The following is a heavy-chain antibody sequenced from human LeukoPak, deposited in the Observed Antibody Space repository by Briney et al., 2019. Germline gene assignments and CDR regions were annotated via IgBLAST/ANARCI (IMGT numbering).Heavy chain of an antibody. CDR3: ARDVVPDY. CDR2: IHYLGIT. Sequence: KPSETLSLTCSVSGASLSTSSYFWGWIRQPPGKGLEWIANIHYLGITHYNPSLKSRVTISMHTSKNHFSLKLSSVTAADTAVYFCARDVVPDYWGQGTVVIVSS. D-gene: IGHD2-21*01. J-gene: IGHJ4*02. CDR1: GASLSTSSYF. V-gene: IGHV4-39*02.